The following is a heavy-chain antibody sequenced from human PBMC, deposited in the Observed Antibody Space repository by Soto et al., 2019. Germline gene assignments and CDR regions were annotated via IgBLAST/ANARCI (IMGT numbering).Heavy chain of an antibody. Sequence: PGGSLRLSCAASGFPFSSYAMHWVRQAPGKGLEWVAVILFDGSNKYYADSVKGRFTISRDNSKNTLYLQMNSLRAEDTAVYSCARAFITGTTVPLGYWGQGTLVTVSS. CDR2: ILFDGSNK. J-gene: IGHJ4*02. V-gene: IGHV3-33*01. CDR1: GFPFSSYA. D-gene: IGHD1-7*01. CDR3: ARAFITGTTVPLGY.